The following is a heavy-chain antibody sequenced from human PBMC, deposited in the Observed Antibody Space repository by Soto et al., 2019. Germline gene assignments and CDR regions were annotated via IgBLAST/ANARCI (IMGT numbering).Heavy chain of an antibody. CDR2: IKQDGSAR. Sequence: EVQLVESGGGLVQPGGSLRLSCAASGITFNSYWMSWVRQAPGKGLEWVANIKQDGSARYYVDSVKGRFTISRDNAKNSLYLQMNSLRVEDTAVYYCARDGKSGGTSHDDMDVWGQGTTVTVPS. J-gene: IGHJ6*02. D-gene: IGHD2-15*01. V-gene: IGHV3-7*01. CDR3: ARDGKSGGTSHDDMDV. CDR1: GITFNSYW.